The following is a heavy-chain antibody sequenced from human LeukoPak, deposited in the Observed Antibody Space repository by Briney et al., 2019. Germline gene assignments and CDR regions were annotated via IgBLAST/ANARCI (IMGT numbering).Heavy chain of an antibody. Sequence: SQTLSLTCAISVDSVSTNSASWNWIRQSPSRGLEWLGRTYYRSKWYNEYPVSVKSRIVINPDTSKNQFSLQLNSVTPEDTAVYYCARGNRGASDVWGQGTMVTVS. CDR3: ARGNRGASDV. V-gene: IGHV6-1*01. CDR1: VDSVSTNSAS. D-gene: IGHD3-10*01. CDR2: TYYRSKWYN. J-gene: IGHJ3*01.